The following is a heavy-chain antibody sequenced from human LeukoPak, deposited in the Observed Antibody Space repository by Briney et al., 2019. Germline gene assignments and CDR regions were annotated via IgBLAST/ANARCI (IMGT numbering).Heavy chain of an antibody. D-gene: IGHD2-2*02. CDR1: GFTFSSYA. CDR2: INSDGSST. J-gene: IGHJ6*03. CDR3: WVANCSSTSCYNSHMDV. Sequence: SGGSLRLSCAASGFTFSSYAMSWVRQAPGKGLVWVSRINSDGSSTSYADSVKGRFTISRDNAKNMLYLQMNSLRGEDTAVYYCWVANCSSTSCYNSHMDVWGKGTTVTVSS. V-gene: IGHV3-74*01.